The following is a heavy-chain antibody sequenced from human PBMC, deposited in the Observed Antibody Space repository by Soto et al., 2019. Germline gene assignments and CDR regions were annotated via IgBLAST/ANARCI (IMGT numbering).Heavy chain of an antibody. CDR2: IYPRDSDT. V-gene: IGHV5-51*01. CDR1: GYSFTNYW. J-gene: IGHJ5*02. Sequence: GESLKISCNGSGYSFTNYWIGWVRQMPGKGLEWMGIIYPRDSDTRYSPSVQGQVTMSVDKSVSTAYLQWSSLKASDSAVYYCARGIVPAAVNWFDPWGQGTLVTVSS. D-gene: IGHD2-2*01. CDR3: ARGIVPAAVNWFDP.